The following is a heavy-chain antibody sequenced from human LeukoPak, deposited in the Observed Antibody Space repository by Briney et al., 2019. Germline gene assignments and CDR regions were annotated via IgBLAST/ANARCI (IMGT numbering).Heavy chain of an antibody. CDR3: ASDLRYYDSSVHDAFDI. CDR1: GFTFSSYW. CDR2: IKQDGSEK. V-gene: IGHV3-7*01. J-gene: IGHJ3*02. D-gene: IGHD3-22*01. Sequence: GGSLRLSXAASGFTFSSYWMSWVRQAPGKGLEWLANIKQDGSEKYYVDSVKGRFTISRDNAKNSLYLQMNSLRAEDTAVYYCASDLRYYDSSVHDAFDIWGQGTMVTVSS.